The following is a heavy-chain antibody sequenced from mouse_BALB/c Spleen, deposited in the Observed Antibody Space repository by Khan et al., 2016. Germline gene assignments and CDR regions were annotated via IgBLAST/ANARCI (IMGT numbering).Heavy chain of an antibody. CDR3: ARGGNYVELGN. V-gene: IGHV14-3*02. D-gene: IGHD2-1*01. CDR1: GFNIKDTY. Sequence: VRLQQSGAELVKPGASVKLSCTASGFNIKDTYMHWVNQRPEQGLEWIGRIDPANGNTKNDPKFQGKATITADTSSNTVYLQLSSLTSEDTAVSYCARGGNYVELGNWGQGTLVTVSA. CDR2: IDPANGNT. J-gene: IGHJ3*01.